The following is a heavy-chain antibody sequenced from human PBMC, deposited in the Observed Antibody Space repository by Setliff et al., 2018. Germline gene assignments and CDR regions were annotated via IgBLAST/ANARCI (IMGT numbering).Heavy chain of an antibody. D-gene: IGHD6-19*01. Sequence: GGSLRLSCAASGFAFSSYWMYWVRQAPGKGLVWVSRINRDGSYTVYADSVEGRFTISRDNAKNTLYLQMNSRGAEDTAVYYCAREGDSGWYGGGIDYWGQGILVTVSS. CDR1: GFAFSSYW. CDR2: INRDGSYT. J-gene: IGHJ4*02. V-gene: IGHV3-74*01. CDR3: AREGDSGWYGGGIDY.